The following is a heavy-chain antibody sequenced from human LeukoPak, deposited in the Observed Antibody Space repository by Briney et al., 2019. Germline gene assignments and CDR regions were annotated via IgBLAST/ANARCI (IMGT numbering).Heavy chain of an antibody. CDR1: GYTFTSYG. D-gene: IGHD2-2*01. V-gene: IGHV1-18*01. CDR3: ASVHIVVVPAAISRVWFDP. CDR2: ISAYNGNT. Sequence: ASVKVSCKASGYTFTSYGISWVRQAPGQGLEWMGWISAYNGNTNYAQKLQGRVTMTTDTSTSTAYMELRSLRSDDTAVYYCASVHIVVVPAAISRVWFDPWGQGPWSPSPQ. J-gene: IGHJ5*02.